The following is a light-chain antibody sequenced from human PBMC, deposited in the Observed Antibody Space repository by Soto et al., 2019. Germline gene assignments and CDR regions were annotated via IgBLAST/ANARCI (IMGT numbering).Light chain of an antibody. Sequence: EIVLTQSPGTLSLFPGEKATLSCRASQNFGSRSLAWYQQKPGQAPRLLIYGVSTRATGSPDRFSGSGFGTEFTPTINRLEPEDCAVDYCQQYAGSPETFGQGTKVEI. J-gene: IGKJ1*01. CDR3: QQYAGSPET. CDR1: QNFGSRS. CDR2: GVS. V-gene: IGKV3-20*01.